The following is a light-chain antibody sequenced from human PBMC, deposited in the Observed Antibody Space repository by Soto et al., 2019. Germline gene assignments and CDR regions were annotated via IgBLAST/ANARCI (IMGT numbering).Light chain of an antibody. CDR1: TGAVTSGYY. CDR3: LLYYGGAWV. CDR2: STS. J-gene: IGLJ3*02. Sequence: QTVVTQEPSLTVSPGGTVTLTCASSTGAVTSGYYPNWFQQKPGQAPRALMYSTSNKHSCTPARFSGSLLGGKAALTLSGVQPEDEAEYYCLLYYGGAWVFGGGTKLTV. V-gene: IGLV7-43*01.